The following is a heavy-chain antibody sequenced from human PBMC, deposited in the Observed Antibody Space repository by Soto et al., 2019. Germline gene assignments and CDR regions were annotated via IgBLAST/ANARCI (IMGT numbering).Heavy chain of an antibody. Sequence: SETLSLTCAVSRGSFSGYYWSWVRQFPGKGLEWIGEIIHTGSTNYNPSLKSRGTMSIDTSKKEISLTLSSVTAADTAVYYCARVGQPPSDYWGQGTLVTVSS. V-gene: IGHV4-34*12. CDR1: RGSFSGYY. CDR3: ARVGQPPSDY. CDR2: IIHTGST. D-gene: IGHD2-2*01. J-gene: IGHJ4*02.